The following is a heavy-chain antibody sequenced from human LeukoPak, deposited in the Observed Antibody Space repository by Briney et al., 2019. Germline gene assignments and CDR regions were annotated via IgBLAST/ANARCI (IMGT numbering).Heavy chain of an antibody. CDR1: GYTLTSYA. V-gene: IGHV7-4-1*02. CDR3: ARDFQIIVATILPYYYYGMDV. D-gene: IGHD5-12*01. J-gene: IGHJ6*02. Sequence: ASVKVSCKASGYTLTSYAMNWVRQAPGQGLEWMGWINTNTGNPTYAQGFTGRFVFSLDTSVSTAYLQISSLKAEDTAVYYCARDFQIIVATILPYYYYGMDVWGQGTTVTVSS. CDR2: INTNTGNP.